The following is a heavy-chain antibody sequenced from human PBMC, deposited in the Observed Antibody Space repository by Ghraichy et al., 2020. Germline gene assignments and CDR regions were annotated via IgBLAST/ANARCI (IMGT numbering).Heavy chain of an antibody. Sequence: LTCAASGFTFSSYSMNWVRQAPGKGLEWVSSISSSSSYIYYADSVKGRFTISRDNAKNSLYLQMNSLRAEDTAVYYCARHYYDSSYYFDYWGQGTLVTVSS. D-gene: IGHD3-22*01. J-gene: IGHJ4*02. V-gene: IGHV3-21*01. CDR2: ISSSSSYI. CDR1: GFTFSSYS. CDR3: ARHYYDSSYYFDY.